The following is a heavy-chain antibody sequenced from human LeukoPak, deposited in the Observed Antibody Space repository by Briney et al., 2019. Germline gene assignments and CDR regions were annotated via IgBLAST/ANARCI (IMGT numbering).Heavy chain of an antibody. Sequence: PSETLSLTCSASGGSISLSYYYWGWIRQPLGKALEWIGSVYYSGTTSYNPSLKSRVTISVDMSKNHFSLRLSSVTAADTAMYYCARGTLYSGWSYYFDYWGQGSQVTVSS. D-gene: IGHD6-19*01. CDR2: VYYSGTT. J-gene: IGHJ4*02. V-gene: IGHV4-39*07. CDR1: GGSISLSYYY. CDR3: ARGTLYSGWSYYFDY.